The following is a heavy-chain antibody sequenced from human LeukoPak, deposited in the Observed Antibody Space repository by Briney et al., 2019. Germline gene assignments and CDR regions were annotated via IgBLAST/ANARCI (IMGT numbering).Heavy chain of an antibody. CDR1: GFTVSSNY. CDR3: VSPWQWLVRNEPQDY. J-gene: IGHJ4*02. Sequence: QTGGSLRLSCAASGFTVSSNYMSWVRQAPGKGLEWVSVIYSGGSTYYADSVKGRFTISRDNSKNTLYLQMNSLRAEDTAVYYCVSPWQWLVRNEPQDYWGQGTLVTVYS. D-gene: IGHD6-19*01. CDR2: IYSGGST. V-gene: IGHV3-66*02.